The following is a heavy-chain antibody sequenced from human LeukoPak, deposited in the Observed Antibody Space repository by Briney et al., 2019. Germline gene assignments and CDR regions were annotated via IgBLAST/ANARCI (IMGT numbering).Heavy chain of an antibody. CDR2: IYYSGST. CDR3: ARERGKTSGSYRFDY. CDR1: GDSISSSSYY. V-gene: IGHV4-39*02. J-gene: IGHJ4*02. D-gene: IGHD1-26*01. Sequence: SETLSLTCTVSGDSISSSSYYWGWIRQPPGKGLEWIGTIYYSGSTYYNPSLKSRVTISVDPSKNQFSLKVTSVTAADTAVYYCARERGKTSGSYRFDYWGQGTLVTVSS.